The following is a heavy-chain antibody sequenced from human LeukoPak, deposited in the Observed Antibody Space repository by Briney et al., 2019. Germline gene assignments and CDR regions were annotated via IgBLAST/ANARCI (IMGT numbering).Heavy chain of an antibody. CDR1: GGIFSIYA. J-gene: IGHJ6*02. Sequence: SVKVSCKASGGIFSIYAVSWVRQAPGQGLEWMGGIIPIFGTPNYAQKFQGRVTITADESTSTAYMELSSLRSEDTAVYYCARVVLGRRWLQSSYYYGMDVWGQGTTVTVSS. D-gene: IGHD5-24*01. CDR2: IIPIFGTP. CDR3: ARVVLGRRWLQSSYYYGMDV. V-gene: IGHV1-69*13.